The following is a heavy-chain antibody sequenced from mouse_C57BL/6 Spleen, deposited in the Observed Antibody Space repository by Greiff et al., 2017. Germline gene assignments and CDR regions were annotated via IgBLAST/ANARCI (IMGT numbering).Heavy chain of an antibody. D-gene: IGHD1-1*01. CDR3: ARGGSTVASYYFDY. CDR2: ILPGSGST. V-gene: IGHV1-9*01. Sequence: QVQLKESGAELMKPGASVKLSCKATGYTFTGYWIEWVKQRPGHGLEWIGEILPGSGSTNYNEKFKGKATFTAVTSTNTDYMQLSSLTTEDSAFYYGARGGSTVASYYFDYWGQGTTLTVSS. CDR1: GYTFTGYW. J-gene: IGHJ2*01.